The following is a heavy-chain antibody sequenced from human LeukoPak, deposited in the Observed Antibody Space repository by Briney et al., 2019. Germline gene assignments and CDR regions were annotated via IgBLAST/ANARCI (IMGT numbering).Heavy chain of an antibody. CDR3: AKSAIVVVITTWFDP. CDR2: ISYDGSNK. V-gene: IGHV3-30*18. CDR1: GFTFSSYG. J-gene: IGHJ5*02. Sequence: GGSLRLSCAASGFTFSSYGMHWVRQAPGKGLEWVAVISYDGSNKYYADSVKGRFTISRDNSKNTLYLQMNSLRAEDTAVYYCAKSAIVVVITTWFDPWGQGTLVTVSS. D-gene: IGHD3-22*01.